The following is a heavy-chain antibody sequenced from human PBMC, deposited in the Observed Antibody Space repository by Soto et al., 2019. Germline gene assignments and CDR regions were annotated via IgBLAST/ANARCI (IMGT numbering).Heavy chain of an antibody. D-gene: IGHD2-2*01. J-gene: IGHJ4*02. V-gene: IGHV4-34*01. CDR1: GGSFSGYY. Sequence: QVQLQQWGAGLLKPSETLSLTCAVYGGSFSGYYWSWIRQPPGTGLEWIGEINHIGSTNYNPSLKSRVTISVDTSKNQFSLKLSSVTAADTAVYYCARGRKRWRQHQPSPQGGFGYWGQGTLVTVSS. CDR2: INHIGST. CDR3: ARGRKRWRQHQPSPQGGFGY.